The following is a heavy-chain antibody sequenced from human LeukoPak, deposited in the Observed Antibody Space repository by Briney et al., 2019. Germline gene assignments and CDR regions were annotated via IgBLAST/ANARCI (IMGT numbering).Heavy chain of an antibody. CDR3: ARGGGVGYSSSSEGFDY. D-gene: IGHD6-6*01. J-gene: IGHJ4*02. CDR1: GYTFTSYY. CDR2: INPSGGST. V-gene: IGHV1-46*01. Sequence: ASVKVSCKASGYTFTSYYMHWVRQAPGQGLEWMGIINPSGGSTSYAQKFQGRVTMTRDTSTSTVYMELSSLRSEDTAVYYCARGGGVGYSSSSEGFDYWGQGTLVTVSS.